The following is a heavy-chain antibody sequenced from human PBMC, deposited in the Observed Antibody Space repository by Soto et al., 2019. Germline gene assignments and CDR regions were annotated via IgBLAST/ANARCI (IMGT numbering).Heavy chain of an antibody. J-gene: IGHJ5*02. V-gene: IGHV1-8*01. CDR2: MNPNSGNT. CDR3: AMGRVDLFGT. D-gene: IGHD1-26*01. CDR1: GYTFTIYD. Sequence: ASVKVSCKASGYTFTIYDINWVQQATGQGLEWMGWMNPNSGNTGEVQKFQGRVTMTRNTSISTAYMELSSLRSEDTAVYYCAMGRVDLFGTWGPGTLVTVSS.